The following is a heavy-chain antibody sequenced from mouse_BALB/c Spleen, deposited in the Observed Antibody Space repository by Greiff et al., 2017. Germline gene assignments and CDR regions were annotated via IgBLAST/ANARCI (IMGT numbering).Heavy chain of an antibody. CDR1: GYTFTDYN. CDR3: ARLYYYGSTDYFDY. J-gene: IGHJ2*01. V-gene: IGHV1S29*02. CDR2: IYPYNGGT. D-gene: IGHD1-1*01. Sequence: EVQLQQSGPELVKPGASVKISCKASGYTFTDYNMHWVKQSHGKSLEWIGYIYPYNGGTGYNQKFKSKATLTVDNSSSTAYMELRSLTSEDSAVYYCARLYYYGSTDYFDYWGQGTTLTVSS.